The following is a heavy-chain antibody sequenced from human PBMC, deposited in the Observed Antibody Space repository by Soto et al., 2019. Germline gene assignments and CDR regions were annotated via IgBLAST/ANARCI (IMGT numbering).Heavy chain of an antibody. V-gene: IGHV4-59*01. J-gene: IGHJ3*02. D-gene: IGHD3-10*01. CDR3: ARVRQGTAGAFDI. CDR1: GGSISNYY. Sequence: PSETLSLTCTVSGGSISNYYWSWIRQPPGEGLEWIGDIYYSGNTNLRPSLKSRITMSVDTSKSQFSLKVRSVTAADTAVYYCARVRQGTAGAFDIWGQGTMVTVSS. CDR2: IYYSGNT.